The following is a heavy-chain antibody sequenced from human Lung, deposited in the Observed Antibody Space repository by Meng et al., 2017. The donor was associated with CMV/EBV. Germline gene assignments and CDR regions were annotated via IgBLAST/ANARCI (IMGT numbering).Heavy chain of an antibody. CDR2: INPNTGGT. J-gene: IGHJ5*02. CDR3: ARGRYELIWGLFDP. V-gene: IGHV1-2*04. Sequence: QVQLVQSGAEVKKPGASVKVSCKASGYTFTGYYIHWVRQAPGQGLEWMGWINPNTGGTKYAQKFQGWVTLTGDTSISTAYMELSRLRSDDTAVYYCARGRYELIWGLFDPWGQGTLVTVSS. CDR1: GYTFTGYY. D-gene: IGHD1-1*01.